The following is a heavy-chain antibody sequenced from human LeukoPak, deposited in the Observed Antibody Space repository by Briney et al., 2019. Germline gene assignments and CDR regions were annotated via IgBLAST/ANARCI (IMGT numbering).Heavy chain of an antibody. CDR3: ARHELVGATRVGGELSDWFDP. D-gene: IGHD1-26*01. V-gene: IGHV3-74*01. CDR2: INIDGSST. J-gene: IGHJ5*02. Sequence: GGSLRLSCAASGFTFSSYWMHRVRQAPGKGLVWVSRINIDGSSTSYADSVKGRFPILRDNAKNTVYLQMNSLRAEDTAVYYCARHELVGATRVGGELSDWFDPWGQGTLVTVSS. CDR1: GFTFSSYW.